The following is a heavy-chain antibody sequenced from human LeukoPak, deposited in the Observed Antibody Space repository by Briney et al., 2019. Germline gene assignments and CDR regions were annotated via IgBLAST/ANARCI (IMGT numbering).Heavy chain of an antibody. D-gene: IGHD6-13*01. J-gene: IGHJ4*02. V-gene: IGHV1-46*01. CDR3: ARDQGRFRPQQLVLGY. CDR1: GYTFTSYY. Sequence: ASVKVSCKASGYTFTSYYMHWVRQAPGQGLEWMGIINPSGGSTSYAQKFQGRVTMTRDTSTSTVYMELSSLRSEDTAVYYCARDQGRFRPQQLVLGYWGQGTLVTVSS. CDR2: INPSGGST.